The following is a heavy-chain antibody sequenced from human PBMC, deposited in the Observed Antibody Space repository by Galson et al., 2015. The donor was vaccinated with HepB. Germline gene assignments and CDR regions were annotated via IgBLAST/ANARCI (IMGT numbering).Heavy chain of an antibody. CDR1: GSTFTGYY. Sequence: SCKASGSTFTGYYMHWVRQAPGQGLEWMGWINPNSGGTNYAQKFQGRVTMTRDTSISTAYMELSRLRSDDTAVYYCARGKGVGATRSIDYWGQGTLVTVSS. J-gene: IGHJ4*02. D-gene: IGHD1-26*01. CDR2: INPNSGGT. CDR3: ARGKGVGATRSIDY. V-gene: IGHV1-2*02.